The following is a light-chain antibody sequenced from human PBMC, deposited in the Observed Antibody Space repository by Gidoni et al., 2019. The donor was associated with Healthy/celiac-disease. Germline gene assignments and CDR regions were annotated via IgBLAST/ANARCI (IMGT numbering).Light chain of an antibody. CDR1: SSNIGNNA. V-gene: IGLV1-36*01. Sequence: VLTQPPSVSEAPRQRVTISCSGSSSNIGNNAGHWYQQLPGKAPKLLIYYDDVLPSGVSARFSGSKSGTSASLAISGLQSEDEADYYCAAWDDSLNGRVFGGGTKLTVL. CDR3: AAWDDSLNGRV. J-gene: IGLJ3*02. CDR2: YDD.